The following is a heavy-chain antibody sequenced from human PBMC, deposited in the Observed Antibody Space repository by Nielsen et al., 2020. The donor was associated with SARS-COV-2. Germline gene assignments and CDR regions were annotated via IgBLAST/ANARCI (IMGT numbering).Heavy chain of an antibody. D-gene: IGHD2-2*02. V-gene: IGHV3-23*01. CDR1: GFTFYNYA. CDR2: ISGRGTGP. Sequence: GESLKISCAASGFTFYNYAINWVRQAPGKGLEWVSFISGRGTGPSYADSVKGRFTISRDNSKNTVYLQMSSLSAEDTAVYYCAVCTSCYTHYYYYGMDVWGQGTTVTVSS. CDR3: AVCTSCYTHYYYYGMDV. J-gene: IGHJ6*02.